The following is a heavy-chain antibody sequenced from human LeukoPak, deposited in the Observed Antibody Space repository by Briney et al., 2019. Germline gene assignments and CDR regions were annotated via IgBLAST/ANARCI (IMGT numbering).Heavy chain of an antibody. V-gene: IGHV1-69*13. CDR3: VMDGYNGSLDY. J-gene: IGHJ4*02. Sequence: SVKVSCKASGGTFSSYATSWVRQAPGQGLEWMGGIIPIFGTANYAQKFQGRVTITADESTSTAYMELSSLRSEDTAVYYCVMDGYNGSLDYWGQGTLVTVSS. CDR2: IIPIFGTA. CDR1: GGTFSSYA. D-gene: IGHD5-24*01.